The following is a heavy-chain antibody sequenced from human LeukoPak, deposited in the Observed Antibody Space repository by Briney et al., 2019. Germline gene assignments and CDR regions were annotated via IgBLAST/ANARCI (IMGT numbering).Heavy chain of an antibody. Sequence: ASVKVSCKASGYTFTSYDINWVRQATGQGLEWMGWMNPNSGNTGYAQKFQGRVTMTRNTSISTAYMELSSLRSEDTAVYYCARGTPITMVRGVITPWMSWGQGTLVTVSS. CDR1: GYTFTSYD. CDR2: MNPNSGNT. J-gene: IGHJ4*02. V-gene: IGHV1-8*01. CDR3: ARGTPITMVRGVITPWMS. D-gene: IGHD3-10*01.